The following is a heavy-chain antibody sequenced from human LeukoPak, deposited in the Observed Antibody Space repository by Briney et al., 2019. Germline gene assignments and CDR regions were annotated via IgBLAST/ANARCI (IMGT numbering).Heavy chain of an antibody. J-gene: IGHJ3*02. CDR1: GYSISTGCY. V-gene: IGHV4-38-2*01. CDR2: IYYSGST. D-gene: IGHD4-23*01. CDR3: ARGYGGNTGGAFDI. Sequence: SETLSLTCAVSGYSISTGCYWGWIRQPPGKGLEWIGSIYYSGSTYYNPSLKSRVTISVDTSKNQFSLKLSSVTAADTAVYYCARGYGGNTGGAFDIWGQGTMVTVSS.